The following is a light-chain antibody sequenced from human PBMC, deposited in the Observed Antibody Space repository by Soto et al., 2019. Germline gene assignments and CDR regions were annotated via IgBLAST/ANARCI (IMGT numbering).Light chain of an antibody. Sequence: DIQMTQSPSFVSASVGDRVTITCRASQGMIRWLAWYQHKPGSAPKLRIHASSSLESGVPSRFSGSGSGTDFTRTISSLQPEDFATYYCQQTSSFPLTFGGGTQVEIK. CDR1: QGMIRW. CDR3: QQTSSFPLT. V-gene: IGKV1-12*01. J-gene: IGKJ4*01. CDR2: ASS.